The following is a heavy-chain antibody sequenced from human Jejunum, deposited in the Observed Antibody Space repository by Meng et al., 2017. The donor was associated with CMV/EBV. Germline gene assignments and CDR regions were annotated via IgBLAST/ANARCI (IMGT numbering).Heavy chain of an antibody. CDR1: GDSMRSHY. CDR3: ARGLGHASNNSHDY. CDR2: VYYSGSA. V-gene: IGHV4-59*11. D-gene: IGHD1-1*01. Sequence: VSGDSMRSHYWSWIRQPPGKGLEWIGYVYYSGSATYNPSLRSRVTISLDMSKNQFSQNLRSLTAADTAMYFCARGLGHASNNSHDYWGQGTPVTVSS. J-gene: IGHJ4*02.